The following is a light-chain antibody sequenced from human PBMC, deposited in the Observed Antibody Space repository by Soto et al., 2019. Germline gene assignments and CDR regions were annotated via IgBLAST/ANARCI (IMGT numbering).Light chain of an antibody. CDR2: KAS. V-gene: IGKV1-5*03. CDR1: QSISPW. J-gene: IGKJ1*01. Sequence: DIQMTQSPSPLSASVGDRVTIACRASQSISPWVAWYQQKPGKAPNLLIYKASSLESGVPSRFSGSGSGTEFTLTISSLQPDDFATYYCQQYNSYPWTF. CDR3: QQYNSYPWT.